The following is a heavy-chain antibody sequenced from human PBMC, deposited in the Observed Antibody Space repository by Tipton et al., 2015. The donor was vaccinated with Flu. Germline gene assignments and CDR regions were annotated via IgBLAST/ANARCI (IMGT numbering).Heavy chain of an antibody. CDR2: IYYSGST. V-gene: IGHV4-31*03. Sequence: TLSLTCTVSGGSISSGGYYWSWIRQHPGKGLEWIGYIYYSGSTYYNPSLKSRVTISVDTSKNQFSLKLSSATAADTAVYYCARGRYGDYIRNAFDIWGQGTMVTVSS. D-gene: IGHD4-17*01. J-gene: IGHJ3*02. CDR1: GGSISSGGYY. CDR3: ARGRYGDYIRNAFDI.